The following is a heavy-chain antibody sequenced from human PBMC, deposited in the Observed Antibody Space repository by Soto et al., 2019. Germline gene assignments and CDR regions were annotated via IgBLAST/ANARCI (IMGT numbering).Heavy chain of an antibody. CDR2: MEPSTGRT. V-gene: IGHV1-8*01. Sequence: ASVTVSCKASGYSFTSLDINWVRQTAGQGLEWMGWMEPSTGRTGYAQKFQGRVTMTRDTSINTAYMELTTLTSDDTAFYYCARGVSAGVDDWGQGNLVTVSS. CDR1: GYSFTSLD. J-gene: IGHJ4*02. D-gene: IGHD3-10*01. CDR3: ARGVSAGVDD.